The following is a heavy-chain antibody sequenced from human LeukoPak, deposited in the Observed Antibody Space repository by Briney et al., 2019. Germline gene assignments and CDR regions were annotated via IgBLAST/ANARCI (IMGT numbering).Heavy chain of an antibody. J-gene: IGHJ4*02. D-gene: IGHD6-13*01. V-gene: IGHV4-39*07. CDR2: IYYRGST. CDR1: GGSISSSSYY. CDR3: CRVEQLVLFL. Sequence: SETLSLTCTVSGGSISSSSYYWGWIRQPPGKGLEWIGSIYYRGSTYHNPSLKSRVTISVDTSKNQFSLKLSSVTAADTAVYYCCRVEQLVLFLWGQGTLVTVSS.